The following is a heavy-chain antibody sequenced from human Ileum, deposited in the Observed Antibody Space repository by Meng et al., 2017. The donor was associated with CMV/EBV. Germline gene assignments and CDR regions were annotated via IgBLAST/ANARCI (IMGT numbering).Heavy chain of an antibody. CDR3: ARGGASCGGDCYFNYFDY. V-gene: IGHV3-11*01. J-gene: IGHJ4*02. CDR2: ISGSDSTI. D-gene: IGHD2-21*01. Sequence: GESLKISCAASGFTFSAYYMSWIRQALGKGLEWVAFISGSDSTIYYADSVKDRFTISRDNAKNSLYLQMNSLRAEDTAVYYCARGGASCGGDCYFNYFDYWGQGTLVTVSS. CDR1: GFTFSAYY.